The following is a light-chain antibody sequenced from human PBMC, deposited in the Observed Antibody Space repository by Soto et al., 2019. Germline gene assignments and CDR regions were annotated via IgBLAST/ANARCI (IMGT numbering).Light chain of an antibody. CDR3: QSYDSSLSGSYV. Sequence: QSVLTQPPSVSGAPGQRATISCTGSSSNIGAGYDVHWYQQLPGTAPKLLISGNSNRPSGVPDRFSGSKSGTSASLAITGLQAEDEAYYYCQSYDSSLSGSYVFGTGTKVTVL. CDR1: SSNIGAGYD. CDR2: GNS. J-gene: IGLJ1*01. V-gene: IGLV1-40*01.